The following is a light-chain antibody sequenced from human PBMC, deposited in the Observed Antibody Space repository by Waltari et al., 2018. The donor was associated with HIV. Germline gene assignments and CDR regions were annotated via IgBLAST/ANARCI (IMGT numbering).Light chain of an antibody. CDR3: QQYNDWPLT. V-gene: IGKV3-15*01. CDR1: ESIGSN. Sequence: EIVMTQSPATLSVSPGERATLSCRASESIGSNLAWYQRKPGQAPRLLIYGASTRATGFAARFSGSESGTEFTLTISSLQSEDFAVYYCQQYNDWPLTFGGGTEVEIK. CDR2: GAS. J-gene: IGKJ4*01.